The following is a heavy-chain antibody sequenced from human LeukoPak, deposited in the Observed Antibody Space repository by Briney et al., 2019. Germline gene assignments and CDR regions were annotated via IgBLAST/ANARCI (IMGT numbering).Heavy chain of an antibody. D-gene: IGHD2-2*02. V-gene: IGHV4-4*07. CDR3: AKPSTSMNLVVVPAAIDY. J-gene: IGHJ4*02. CDR1: GGSISSYY. Sequence: PSETLSLTCTVSGGSISSYYWSWIRQPAGKGLEWIGRIYTSGSTNYNPSLKSRVTMSVDTSKNQFSLKLSSVTAADTAVYYCAKPSTSMNLVVVPAAIDYWGQGTPVTVSS. CDR2: IYTSGST.